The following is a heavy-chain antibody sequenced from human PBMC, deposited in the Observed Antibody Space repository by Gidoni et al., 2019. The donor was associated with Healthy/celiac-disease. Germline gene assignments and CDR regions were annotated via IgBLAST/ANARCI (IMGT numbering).Heavy chain of an antibody. Sequence: EVQLVESGGGLVQPGGSLRLSCSASGFPFSTYWMSWVRHAPGKGLEWVANIKQDGSEKYYVDPVKGRFTISRDNAKNSLYLQMNSLRAEDTAVYYCARMGPGARGNHDAFDIWGQGTMVTVSS. CDR3: ARMGPGARGNHDAFDI. D-gene: IGHD2-15*01. CDR2: IKQDGSEK. J-gene: IGHJ3*02. V-gene: IGHV3-7*03. CDR1: GFPFSTYW.